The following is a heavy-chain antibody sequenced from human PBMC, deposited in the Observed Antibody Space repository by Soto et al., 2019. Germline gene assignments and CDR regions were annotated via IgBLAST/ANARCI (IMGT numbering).Heavy chain of an antibody. CDR3: ARGGEGYNFGAVY. J-gene: IGHJ4*02. Sequence: QVQLVQAGAEVTEPGSSVKVSCKASGGGNLRDYRTTWVRRAPGQGLEWMGGIIPTLGSANYAQKFQGRVTITADESTNSVYMELTSLRSDDTAVYYCARGGEGYNFGAVYWGQGTPVTVSS. CDR1: GGGNLRDYR. V-gene: IGHV1-69*01. CDR2: IIPTLGSA. D-gene: IGHD5-12*01.